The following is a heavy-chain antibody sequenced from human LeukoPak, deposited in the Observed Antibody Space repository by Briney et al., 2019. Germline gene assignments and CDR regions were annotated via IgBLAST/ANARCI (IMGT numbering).Heavy chain of an antibody. Sequence: GASVKVSCKASGYTFTGYYIHWVRQAPGQGLEWMGWINPNSGGTNYAQKFQGRVTMTRDTSISTAYMELSRLRSDDTAVYYCASEWLYGDYGTFNYWGQGTLVTVSS. CDR2: INPNSGGT. J-gene: IGHJ4*02. D-gene: IGHD4-17*01. CDR3: ASEWLYGDYGTFNY. V-gene: IGHV1-2*02. CDR1: GYTFTGYY.